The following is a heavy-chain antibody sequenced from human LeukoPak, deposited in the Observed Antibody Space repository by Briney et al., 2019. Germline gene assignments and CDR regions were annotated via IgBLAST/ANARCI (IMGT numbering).Heavy chain of an antibody. J-gene: IGHJ4*02. CDR3: AREATRSGSSDYYHFVY. Sequence: PSETLSLTCTVSGVSISIGSYHWGWIRQPAGKGLEWIGRIYTSGSTNYNPSLKSRVTMSVDTSKNQFSLKLSSVTAADTAVYYCAREATRSGSSDYYHFVYWGQGTLVTVSS. D-gene: IGHD3-22*01. CDR1: GVSISIGSYH. CDR2: IYTSGST. V-gene: IGHV4-61*02.